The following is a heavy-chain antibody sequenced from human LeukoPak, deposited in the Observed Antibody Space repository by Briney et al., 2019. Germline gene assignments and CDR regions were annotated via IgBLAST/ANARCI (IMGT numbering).Heavy chain of an antibody. D-gene: IGHD3-16*01. Sequence: GGSLRLSCAASGFTFSSYAMNWVRQAPGKGLEWVSHISGSGISTYYADSVKGRFTISRDNAKNSLFLQMNSLRAEDTAVYYCARDLIIWGASLLGAFDIWGQGTMVTVSS. CDR3: ARDLIIWGASLLGAFDI. CDR1: GFTFSSYA. V-gene: IGHV3-23*01. J-gene: IGHJ3*02. CDR2: ISGSGIST.